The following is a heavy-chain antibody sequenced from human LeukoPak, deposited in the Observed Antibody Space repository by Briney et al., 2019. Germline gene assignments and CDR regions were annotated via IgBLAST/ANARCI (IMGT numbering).Heavy chain of an antibody. Sequence: ASVKVSCKASGYTFTGYYMHWVRQAPGQGLEWMGWINPNSGGTNYAQKFQGRVTMTRDTSISTAYMELSRLRSDDTAVYYCARAHYEFWSGLPVDYWGQGTLVTVSS. CDR1: GYTFTGYY. CDR2: INPNSGGT. CDR3: ARAHYEFWSGLPVDY. J-gene: IGHJ4*02. D-gene: IGHD3-3*01. V-gene: IGHV1-2*02.